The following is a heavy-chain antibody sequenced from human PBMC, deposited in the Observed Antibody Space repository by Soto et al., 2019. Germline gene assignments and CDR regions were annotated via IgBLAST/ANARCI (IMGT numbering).Heavy chain of an antibody. CDR3: ARFRFRARVDTAMEPINYYYYGMDV. D-gene: IGHD5-18*01. Sequence: ASVKVSCKASGYTFTGYYMHWVRQAPGQGLEWMGIINPSGGSTSYAQKFQGRVTMTRDTSTSTVYMELSSLRSEDTAVYYCARFRFRARVDTAMEPINYYYYGMDVWGQGTTVTVSS. CDR1: GYTFTGYY. J-gene: IGHJ6*02. V-gene: IGHV1-46*01. CDR2: INPSGGST.